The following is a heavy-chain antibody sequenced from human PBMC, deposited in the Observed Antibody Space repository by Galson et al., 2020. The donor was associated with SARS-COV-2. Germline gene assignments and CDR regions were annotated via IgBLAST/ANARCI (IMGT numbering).Heavy chain of an antibody. CDR1: GYTFTGYY. J-gene: IGHJ6*02. V-gene: IGHV1-2*02. D-gene: IGHD4-17*01. CDR2: INPNSGGT. CDR3: ARESTTFYYGMDV. Sequence: DSVKVSCKASGYTFTGYYMHWVRQAPGQGLEWMGWINPNSGGTNYAQKFQGRVTMTRDTSISTAYMELSRRRSDDTAVYYCARESTTFYYGMDVWGQGTTVTVSS.